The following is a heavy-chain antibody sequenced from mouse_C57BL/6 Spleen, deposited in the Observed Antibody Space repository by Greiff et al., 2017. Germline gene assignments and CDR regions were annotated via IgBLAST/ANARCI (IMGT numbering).Heavy chain of an antibody. V-gene: IGHV1-69*01. CDR1: GYTFTSYW. CDR3: AREDYGSKMDY. Sequence: QVQLQQSGAELVMPGASVKLSCKASGYTFTSYWMHWVKQRPGQGLEWIGEIDPSDSYTNYNQKFKGKATLTVDKSSSAAYMQLSSLTSEDSAVYYCAREDYGSKMDYWGQGTSVTVSA. CDR2: IDPSDSYT. D-gene: IGHD1-1*01. J-gene: IGHJ4*01.